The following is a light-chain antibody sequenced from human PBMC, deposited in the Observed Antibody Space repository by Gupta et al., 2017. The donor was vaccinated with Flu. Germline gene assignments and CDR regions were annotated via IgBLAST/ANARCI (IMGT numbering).Light chain of an antibody. CDR2: AAS. V-gene: IGKV1-39*01. CDR1: QSISSY. J-gene: IGKJ1*01. Sequence: DIQMTQSPSSLSASVGDRVTITCRASQSISSYLNWYQQKPGKAPKLLIYAASSLQSGVPSRFSRSGSVTDFTLTISRLQPEDFATYYFQQRDSTPRTFGQGTKVEIK. CDR3: QQRDSTPRT.